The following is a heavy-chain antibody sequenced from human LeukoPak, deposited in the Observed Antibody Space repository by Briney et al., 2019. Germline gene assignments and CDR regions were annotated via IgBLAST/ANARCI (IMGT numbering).Heavy chain of an antibody. CDR1: GGSISGGDYY. D-gene: IGHD2/OR15-2a*01. V-gene: IGHV4-39*07. CDR2: IYYTGST. CDR3: ARDNRYFDPGVYYYYGMDV. J-gene: IGHJ6*02. Sequence: PSETLSLTCTVSGGSISGGDYYWSWIRQPPGKGLEWIGSIYYTGSTYYNPSLKSRVTISVDTSKKQFSLKLSSVTAADTAVYYCARDNRYFDPGVYYYYGMDVWGQGTTVTVSS.